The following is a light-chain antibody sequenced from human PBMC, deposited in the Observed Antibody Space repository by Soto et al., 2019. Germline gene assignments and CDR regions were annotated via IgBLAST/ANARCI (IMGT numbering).Light chain of an antibody. V-gene: IGKV3-20*01. CDR2: GAS. CDR1: QSVSSTF. Sequence: EIVLTQSPGSLSLSPGERATLSCRASQSVSSTFFAWYQQRPGQAPRLLMYGASSRDTGIPERFSGRGSGTDFTLTISRLEPEDFAVYYCQQFDSSVTFGQGTKVEIK. J-gene: IGKJ1*01. CDR3: QQFDSSVT.